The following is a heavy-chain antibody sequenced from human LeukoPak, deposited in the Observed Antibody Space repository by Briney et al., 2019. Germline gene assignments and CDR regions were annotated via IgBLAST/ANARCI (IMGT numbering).Heavy chain of an antibody. J-gene: IGHJ6*02. D-gene: IGHD5-18*01. CDR1: GDSISSYY. CDR3: ARAPRGYSYSLYYYGMDV. CDR2: IYYSGST. V-gene: IGHV4-59*01. Sequence: SETLSLTCTVSGDSISSYYWSWIRQPPGKGLEWIGYIYYSGSTNYNPSLKSRVTISVDTSKNQFSLKLSSVTAADTAVYYCARAPRGYSYSLYYYGMDVWGQGTTVTVSS.